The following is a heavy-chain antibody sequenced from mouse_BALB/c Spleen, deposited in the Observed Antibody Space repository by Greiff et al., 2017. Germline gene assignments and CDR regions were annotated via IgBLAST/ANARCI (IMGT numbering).Heavy chain of an antibody. V-gene: IGHV1-9*01. Sequence: QVQLKQSGAELMKPGASVKISCKATGYTFSSYWIEWVKQRPGHGLEWIGEILPGSGSTNYNEKFKGKATFTADTSSNTAYMQLSSLTSEDSAVYYCARAYYGYAWFAYWGQGTLVTVSA. CDR2: ILPGSGST. D-gene: IGHD1-2*01. CDR1: GYTFSSYW. CDR3: ARAYYGYAWFAY. J-gene: IGHJ3*01.